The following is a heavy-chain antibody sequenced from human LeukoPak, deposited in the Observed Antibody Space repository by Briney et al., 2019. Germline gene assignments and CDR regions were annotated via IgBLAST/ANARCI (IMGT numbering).Heavy chain of an antibody. J-gene: IGHJ3*02. CDR2: INRSGTT. Sequence: SETLSLTCAVYGGIFNGYYWSWIRQPPGKGLEWIGEINRSGTTNYNPTLKSRVTISVDTSKSQASLKLTSVTAADTAVFYCARGRFGNPLQLQPRRPFDMWGQGTVVTISS. D-gene: IGHD1-1*01. CDR1: GGIFNGYY. CDR3: ARGRFGNPLQLQPRRPFDM. V-gene: IGHV4-34*01.